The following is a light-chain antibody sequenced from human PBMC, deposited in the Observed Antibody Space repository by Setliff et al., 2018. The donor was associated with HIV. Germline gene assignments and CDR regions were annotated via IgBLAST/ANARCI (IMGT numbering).Light chain of an antibody. V-gene: IGLV3-21*04. CDR1: YIGSKS. J-gene: IGLJ1*01. Sequence: SYEPAQPPSVSVAPGQTASVTCGGDYIGSKSVHWYQQKPGQAPVVVIYFDTERPSGIPGRFPGSNSGNRATLTISRVEAGDEADYYCQVWDSSGGHDDYVFGPGTKV. CDR3: QVWDSSGGHDDYV. CDR2: FDT.